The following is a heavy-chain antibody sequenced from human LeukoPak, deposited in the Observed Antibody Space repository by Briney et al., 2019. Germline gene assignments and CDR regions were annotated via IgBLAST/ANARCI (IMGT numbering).Heavy chain of an antibody. V-gene: IGHV3-7*01. CDR2: IKQDGSEK. CDR3: ARWVHWSGYYYFDY. J-gene: IGHJ4*02. CDR1: GFTFSSYW. D-gene: IGHD3-3*01. Sequence: GGSLRLSCAASGFTFSSYWMSWVRQAPGKGLEWVANIKQDGSEKYYVDSVKGRFTISRDNAKNSLYLQMNSLRAEDTAVYYCARWVHWSGYYYFDYWGQGTLVTVSS.